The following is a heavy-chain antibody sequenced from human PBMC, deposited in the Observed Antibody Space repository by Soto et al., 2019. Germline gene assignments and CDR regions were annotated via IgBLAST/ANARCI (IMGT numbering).Heavy chain of an antibody. Sequence: GASVKVSCKASGYTFTGYYMHWVRQAPGQGLEWMGWINPNSGGTNYAQKFQGWVTMTRDTSISTAYMDLSRLRSDDTAVCYCARGARVLGYCSSTSCLSRNWFDPWGQGTLVTVSS. CDR3: ARGARVLGYCSSTSCLSRNWFDP. J-gene: IGHJ5*02. D-gene: IGHD2-2*01. CDR1: GYTFTGYY. V-gene: IGHV1-2*04. CDR2: INPNSGGT.